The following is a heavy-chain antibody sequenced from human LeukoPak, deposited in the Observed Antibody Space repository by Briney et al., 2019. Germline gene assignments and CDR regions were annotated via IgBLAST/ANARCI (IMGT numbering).Heavy chain of an antibody. D-gene: IGHD5-18*01. J-gene: IGHJ4*02. CDR3: AKDLGYSYGFAAPFGGSCDY. CDR2: ISGSGGST. V-gene: IGHV3-23*01. Sequence: PGGSLRLSCAASGFTFSSYAMSWVRQAPGKGLEWVSAISGSGGSTYYADSVKGRFTISRDNSKNTLYLQMNSLRAEDTAVYYCAKDLGYSYGFAAPFGGSCDYWGQGTLVTVSS. CDR1: GFTFSSYA.